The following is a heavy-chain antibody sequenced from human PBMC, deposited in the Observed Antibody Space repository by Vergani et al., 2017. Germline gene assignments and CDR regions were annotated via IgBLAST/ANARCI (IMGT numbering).Heavy chain of an antibody. V-gene: IGHV3-49*04. CDR1: GFTFGDYA. D-gene: IGHD4-17*01. J-gene: IGHJ3*02. Sequence: EVQLVESGGGLVKPGGSLRLSCAASGFTFGDYAMSWVRQAPGKGLEWVGFIRSKAYGGTTEYAASVKGRFTISRDDSKSIAYLQMNSLKTEDTAVYYCTRDPYPVPDAFDIWGQGTMVTVSS. CDR3: TRDPYPVPDAFDI. CDR2: IRSKAYGGTT.